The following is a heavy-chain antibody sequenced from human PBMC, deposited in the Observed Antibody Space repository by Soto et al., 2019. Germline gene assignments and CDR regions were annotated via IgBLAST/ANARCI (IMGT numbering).Heavy chain of an antibody. D-gene: IGHD3-10*01. Sequence: ASVKVSYKASGYTFTSYGISWVRQAPGQGREWMGWISAYNGNTNYAQKLQGKVTMTTDTSTSTAYMELGGLRSDDAAVYYCARDPSSGTGVPIDYWGQGTLVTVSS. J-gene: IGHJ4*02. CDR1: GYTFTSYG. CDR2: ISAYNGNT. CDR3: ARDPSSGTGVPIDY. V-gene: IGHV1-18*01.